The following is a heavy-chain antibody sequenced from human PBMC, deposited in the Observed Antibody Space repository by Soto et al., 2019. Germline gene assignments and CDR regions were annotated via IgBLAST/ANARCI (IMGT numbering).Heavy chain of an antibody. CDR2: IIPIYGTT. D-gene: IGHD7-27*01. V-gene: IGHV1-69*01. Sequence: QVQLLQSGAEVKNHGSSVKVSCKTSGGTFSNDAISWVRQAPGQGLEWMGGIIPIYGTTHYAQKFQGRVKLSADESTGTAYMELSSLRSEDTGVYYCASDGMGTIVGGMDVWGQGTTVTVSS. CDR1: GGTFSNDA. CDR3: ASDGMGTIVGGMDV. J-gene: IGHJ6*02.